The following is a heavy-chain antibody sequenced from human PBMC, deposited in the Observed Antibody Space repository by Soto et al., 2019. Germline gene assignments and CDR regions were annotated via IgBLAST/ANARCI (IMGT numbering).Heavy chain of an antibody. D-gene: IGHD3-22*01. Sequence: EVQLVESGGGLVKPGGSLRLSCAASGFTFSSYSMNWVRQAPGKGLEWVSSVSSSGSYIYYADSVKGRFTISRDNAKNSMYLQMNSLRAEDTAVYYCATGEYYYDSSGYYYCWGQGTLVTVSS. CDR1: GFTFSSYS. CDR2: VSSSGSYI. V-gene: IGHV3-21*01. CDR3: ATGEYYYDSSGYYYC. J-gene: IGHJ4*02.